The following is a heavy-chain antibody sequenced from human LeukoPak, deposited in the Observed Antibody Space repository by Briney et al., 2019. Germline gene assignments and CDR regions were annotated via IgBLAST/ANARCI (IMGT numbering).Heavy chain of an antibody. Sequence: SETLSLTCTVSGGSISSYYWSWIRQPPGKGLEWIGYIYYSGSTNYNPSLKSRVTISVDTSKNQFSLKLSSVTAADTAVYYCARVGQLDFAFDIWGQGTMVTVSS. V-gene: IGHV4-59*01. CDR2: IYYSGST. CDR3: ARVGQLDFAFDI. J-gene: IGHJ3*02. CDR1: GGSISSYY. D-gene: IGHD1-1*01.